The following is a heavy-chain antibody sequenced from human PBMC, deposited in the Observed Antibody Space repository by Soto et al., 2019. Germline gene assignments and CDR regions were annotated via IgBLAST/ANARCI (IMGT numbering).Heavy chain of an antibody. CDR3: AKELTTYYYDSSGYYPDAFDI. D-gene: IGHD3-22*01. V-gene: IGHV3-23*01. CDR2: ISGSGGST. J-gene: IGHJ3*02. CDR1: GFTFSSYA. Sequence: GGSLRLSYAASGFTFSSYAMSWVRQAPGKGLEWVSAISGSGGSTYYADSVKVRFTISRDNSKNTLYLQMNSLRAEDTAVYYCAKELTTYYYDSSGYYPDAFDIWGQGTMVTVSS.